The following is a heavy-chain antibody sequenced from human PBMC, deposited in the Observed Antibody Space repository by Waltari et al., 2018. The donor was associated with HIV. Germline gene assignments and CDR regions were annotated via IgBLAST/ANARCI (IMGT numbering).Heavy chain of an antibody. CDR2: INPNSGGT. CDR1: GYTFTGYY. J-gene: IGHJ4*02. D-gene: IGHD3-22*01. V-gene: IGHV1-2*02. Sequence: QVQLVQSGAEVKKPGASVKVSCKASGYTFTGYYMPWVRQAPGLGLEWMGWINPNSGGTNYAQKFQGRVTMTRDTSISTAYMELSRLRSDDTAVYYCARDLSNYYDSSGLYGGDYWGQGTLVTVSS. CDR3: ARDLSNYYDSSGLYGGDY.